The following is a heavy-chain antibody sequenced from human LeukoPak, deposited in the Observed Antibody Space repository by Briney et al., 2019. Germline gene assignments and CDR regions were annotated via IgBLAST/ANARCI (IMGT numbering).Heavy chain of an antibody. CDR1: GFTFSNYA. CDR2: ISTIVNKT. V-gene: IGHV3-23*01. J-gene: IGHJ4*02. Sequence: GGSLRLSCAASGFTFSNYAMTWVRQAPGKGLDLVSSISTIVNKTYNADSVKGRFTISRDNSKNTLYLQMNSLRAEDTAVYYCAKGTVRFLEWSQRGYFDYWGQGALVTVSS. D-gene: IGHD3-3*01. CDR3: AKGTVRFLEWSQRGYFDY.